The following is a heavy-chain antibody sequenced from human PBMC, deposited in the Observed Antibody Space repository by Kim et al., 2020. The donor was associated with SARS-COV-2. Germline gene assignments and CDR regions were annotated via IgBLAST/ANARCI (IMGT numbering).Heavy chain of an antibody. CDR3: ARVVDLDSCDKDSFDI. D-gene: IGHD6-19*01. CDR2: IKQDGDQK. CDR1: GFTFSSYW. Sequence: GGSLRLSCAASGFTFSSYWMTWVRQAPGKGLEWVANIKQDGDQKYYVDSVKGRFTISRDNAKNSLYLQMNSLRAEDTALYYCARVVDLDSCDKDSFDIWG. V-gene: IGHV3-7*01. J-gene: IGHJ3*02.